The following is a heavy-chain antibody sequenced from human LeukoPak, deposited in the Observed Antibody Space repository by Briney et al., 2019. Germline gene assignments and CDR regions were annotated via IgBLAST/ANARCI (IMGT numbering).Heavy chain of an antibody. CDR2: VSNSGGST. D-gene: IGHD2-15*01. Sequence: PGGSLRLSCAASGFTFRSYAMSWVRQAPGKGLEWVSGVSNSGGSTYYADSVKGRFTISRDNSKNTLYLQMNGLRAEDTAVCYCVRRVVAARYFDYWGQGTLVTVSS. CDR1: GFTFRSYA. J-gene: IGHJ4*02. V-gene: IGHV3-23*01. CDR3: VRRVVAARYFDY.